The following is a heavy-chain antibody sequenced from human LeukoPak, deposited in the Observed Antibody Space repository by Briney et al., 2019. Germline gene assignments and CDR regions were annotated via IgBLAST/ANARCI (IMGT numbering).Heavy chain of an antibody. CDR2: INPNSGGT. CDR1: GYTFTGYY. D-gene: IGHD6-19*01. CDR3: ARDPYSSGWRYYFGC. J-gene: IGHJ4*02. V-gene: IGHV1-2*02. Sequence: GASVKVSCKASGYTFTGYYMHWVRQAPGQGLEWMGWINPNSGGTIYAQKFQGMFTITRDTSASTPYMELSSLRSEDMAVYYCARDPYSSGWRYYFGCWGQVILVTAAS.